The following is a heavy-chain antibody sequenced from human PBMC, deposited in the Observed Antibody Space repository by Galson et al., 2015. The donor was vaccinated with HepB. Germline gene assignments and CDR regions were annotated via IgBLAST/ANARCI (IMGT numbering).Heavy chain of an antibody. CDR1: GFTFSGYD. J-gene: IGHJ4*02. V-gene: IGHV3-30*01. Sequence: SLRLSCAASGFTFSGYDMNWVRQAPGQGLEWVATITHDESDEYYAESVKGRFTISRDNSQNTLSLRITSLRAEDTAVYYCARDKGWQLTLYYFHLWGQGTLVTVSS. CDR3: ARDKGWQLTLYYFHL. D-gene: IGHD4-23*01. CDR2: ITHDESDE.